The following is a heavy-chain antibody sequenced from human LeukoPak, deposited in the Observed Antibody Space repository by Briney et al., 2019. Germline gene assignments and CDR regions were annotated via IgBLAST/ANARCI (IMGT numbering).Heavy chain of an antibody. CDR3: ARAGGIWFGELLPYNWFDP. CDR1: GGSFSGYY. Sequence: SETLSLTCAVYGGSFSGYYWSWIRQPPGKGLEWIGYIYYSGSTNYNPSLKSRVTISVDTSKNQFSLKLSSVTAADTAVYYCARAGGIWFGELLPYNWFDPWGQGTLVTVSS. D-gene: IGHD3-10*01. CDR2: IYYSGST. J-gene: IGHJ5*02. V-gene: IGHV4-59*01.